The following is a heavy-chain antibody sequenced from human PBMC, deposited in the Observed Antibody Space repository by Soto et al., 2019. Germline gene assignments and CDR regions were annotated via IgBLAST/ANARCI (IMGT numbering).Heavy chain of an antibody. CDR3: AKDYFSNPPAYFDY. CDR2: ISNSGGST. D-gene: IGHD4-4*01. Sequence: EVQLLESGGGLVQPGGSLRLSCAASGFTFSSYAMSWVRQAPGKGLEWVSGISNSGGSTYYADSAKGRFTISRDNSKNTLYLQMDSLRAEDTAVYYCAKDYFSNPPAYFDYWGQGTLVTVSS. J-gene: IGHJ4*02. V-gene: IGHV3-23*01. CDR1: GFTFSSYA.